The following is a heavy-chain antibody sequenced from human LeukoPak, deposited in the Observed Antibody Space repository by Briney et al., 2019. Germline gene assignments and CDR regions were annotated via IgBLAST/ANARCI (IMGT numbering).Heavy chain of an antibody. Sequence: GASVKVSCTASGGTFSIYAISWVRQAPGQGLEWMGGIIPIFGTANYAQKFQGRVTITADESTSTAYMELSSLRSEDTAVYYCARAFPCSGGSCSLYYYYYYGMDVWGQGTTVTVSS. CDR1: GGTFSIYA. CDR3: ARAFPCSGGSCSLYYYYYYGMDV. V-gene: IGHV1-69*13. D-gene: IGHD2-15*01. J-gene: IGHJ6*02. CDR2: IIPIFGTA.